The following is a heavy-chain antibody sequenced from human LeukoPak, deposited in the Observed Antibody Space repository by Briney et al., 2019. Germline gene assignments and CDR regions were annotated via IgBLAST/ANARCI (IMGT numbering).Heavy chain of an antibody. CDR1: GYTFTSYA. CDR2: INAGNGNA. J-gene: IGHJ4*02. V-gene: IGHV1-3*01. D-gene: IGHD4-17*01. CDR3: ARGSGDYVALGDY. Sequence: GASVKVSCKASGYTFTSYAMHWVRQAPGQRPEWMGWINAGNGNARCSQKFQGRVTITRDTSASTAYMELSSLRSEDTAVYYCARGSGDYVALGDYWCQGTLVTVSS.